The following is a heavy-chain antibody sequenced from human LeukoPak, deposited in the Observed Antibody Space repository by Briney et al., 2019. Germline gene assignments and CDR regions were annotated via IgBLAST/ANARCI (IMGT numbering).Heavy chain of an antibody. CDR1: GFSFSKYG. J-gene: IGHJ5*02. CDR2: IDDDGAGT. Sequence: GGSLRLSCAASGFSFSKYGMHWVRQAPGKGLVWVSRIDDDGAGTTYADSVKGRFTISRDNAKNTLYLQMNSLRVEDTAVYYCARSASGYDAWGQGTLVTVSS. V-gene: IGHV3-74*01. D-gene: IGHD5-12*01. CDR3: ARSASGYDA.